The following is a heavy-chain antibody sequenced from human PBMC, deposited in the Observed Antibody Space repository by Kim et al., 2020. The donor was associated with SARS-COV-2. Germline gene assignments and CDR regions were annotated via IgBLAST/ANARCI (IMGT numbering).Heavy chain of an antibody. CDR3: ARGNDIVVVPAASYLDY. Sequence: KGRFTISKDNAKNSLYLQMNSLRAEDTAVYYCARGNDIVVVPAASYLDYWGQGTLVTVSS. J-gene: IGHJ4*02. V-gene: IGHV3-7*04. D-gene: IGHD2-2*01.